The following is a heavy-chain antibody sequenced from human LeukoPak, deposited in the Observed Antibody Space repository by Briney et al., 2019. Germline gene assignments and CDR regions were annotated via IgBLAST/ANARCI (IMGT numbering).Heavy chain of an antibody. CDR2: ISDIGTTQ. D-gene: IGHD2-21*02. V-gene: IGHV3-48*03. Sequence: PGGSLRLSCAASGFTFRSYELNWVRQAPGKGLEWVSCISDIGTTQHYADSVKGRFIISRDNAKNSLYLQMNSLTAEDTAVYYCARDRSKVTAYDDALDFWGQGTMVIVSS. CDR3: ARDRSKVTAYDDALDF. J-gene: IGHJ3*01. CDR1: GFTFRSYE.